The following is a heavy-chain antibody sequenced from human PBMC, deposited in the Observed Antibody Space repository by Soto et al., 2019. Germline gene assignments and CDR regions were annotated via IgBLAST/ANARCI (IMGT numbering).Heavy chain of an antibody. J-gene: IGHJ4*02. D-gene: IGHD4-17*01. CDR2: ISHRGGTT. CDR3: AKGNGDYVRDFDS. CDR1: GFTFSSYA. V-gene: IGHV3-23*01. Sequence: EVQLLESGGGLVQPGGSLRLSCAASGFTFSSYAMSWVRQAPGKGLEWVSSISHRGGTTYYAESVRGRFTISRDNSKNTLHLQMNSLRSEDTAVFYCAKGNGDYVRDFDSWGQGTLVTVSS.